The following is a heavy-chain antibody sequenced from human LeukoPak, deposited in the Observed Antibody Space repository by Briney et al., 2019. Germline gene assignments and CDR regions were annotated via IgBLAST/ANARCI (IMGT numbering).Heavy chain of an antibody. V-gene: IGHV4-34*01. Sequence: SETLSLTSAVYGGSFSGYCWSWIRQPPGKGLEWIGEINHSGSTNYNPSLKSRVTISVDTSKNQFSLKLSSVTAADTAVYYCARARLGYSSSSLDYWGQGTLVTVSS. CDR2: INHSGST. CDR3: ARARLGYSSSSLDY. D-gene: IGHD6-6*01. J-gene: IGHJ4*02. CDR1: GGSFSGYC.